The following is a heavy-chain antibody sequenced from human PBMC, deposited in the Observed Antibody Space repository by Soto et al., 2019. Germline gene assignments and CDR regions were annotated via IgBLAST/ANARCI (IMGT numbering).Heavy chain of an antibody. J-gene: IGHJ4*02. V-gene: IGHV1-46*03. CDR2: INPSGGST. D-gene: IGHD2-21*02. Sequence: ASVKVSCKASGYTFTSYYMHWVRQAPGQGLEWMGIINPSGGSTSYAQKFQGRVTMTRDTSTSTVYMELSSLRSEDTAVYYCARSPGGVVTAMYYFDYWGQGTLVTVS. CDR3: ARSPGGVVTAMYYFDY. CDR1: GYTFTSYY.